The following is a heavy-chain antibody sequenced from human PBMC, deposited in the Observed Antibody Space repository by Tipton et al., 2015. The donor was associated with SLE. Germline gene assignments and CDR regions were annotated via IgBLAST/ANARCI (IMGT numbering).Heavy chain of an antibody. CDR2: IYNSGRT. D-gene: IGHD1-1*01. CDR1: GGSIRSYY. V-gene: IGHV4-59*01. J-gene: IGHJ6*03. CDR3: ARVPGLERSYYYNYYMDV. Sequence: TLSLTCTVSGGSIRSYYWSWIRQSPGKGLEWIGYIYNSGRTNYNPSLESRVTISADTSKNRFSLQLSSVTAADTAVYYCARVPGLERSYYYNYYMDVWGKGTTVTVSS.